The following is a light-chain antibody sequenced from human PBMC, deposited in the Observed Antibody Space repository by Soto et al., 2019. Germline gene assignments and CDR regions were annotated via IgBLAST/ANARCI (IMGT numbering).Light chain of an antibody. CDR3: QHYNSYWT. CDR2: DAS. Sequence: DIQMTQSPSTLSASVGERVTITFRASQSISSWFAWYQQKPGKAPKLLIYDASSLESGVPSRFSGSGSGTEFTLTIRSLKPDDFATDYCQHYNSYWTFGQGTKVDI. V-gene: IGKV1-5*01. CDR1: QSISSW. J-gene: IGKJ1*01.